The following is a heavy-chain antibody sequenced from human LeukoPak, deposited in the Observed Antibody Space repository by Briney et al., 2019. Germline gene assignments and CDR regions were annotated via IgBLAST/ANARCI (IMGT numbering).Heavy chain of an antibody. CDR3: ARVVGYDLIFGGFDI. CDR1: GFIFSNYW. V-gene: IGHV3-30*03. J-gene: IGHJ3*02. D-gene: IGHD5-12*01. CDR2: VSYDGDNK. Sequence: GGSLRLSCAASGFIFSNYWMSWVRQAPGKGLEWVAVVSYDGDNKYYADSVKGRFTISRDNSKNTLYLQMNSLRAEDTAVYYCARVVGYDLIFGGFDIWGQGTMVTVSS.